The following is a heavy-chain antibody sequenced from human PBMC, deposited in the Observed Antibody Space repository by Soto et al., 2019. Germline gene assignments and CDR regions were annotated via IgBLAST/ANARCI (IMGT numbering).Heavy chain of an antibody. J-gene: IGHJ4*02. D-gene: IGHD2-2*01. V-gene: IGHV4-59*01. Sequence: SETLSLTCTVSGGYISSYYWSWIRQPPGKGLEWIGYIYYSGSTNYNPSLKSRVTISVDTSKNQFSLKLSSVTAADTAVYYCARGRIVVVPAAMPYFDYWGQGTLVTVSS. CDR1: GGYISSYY. CDR2: IYYSGST. CDR3: ARGRIVVVPAAMPYFDY.